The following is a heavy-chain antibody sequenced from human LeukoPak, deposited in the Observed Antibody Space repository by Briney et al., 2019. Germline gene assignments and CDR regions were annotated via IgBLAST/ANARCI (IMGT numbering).Heavy chain of an antibody. CDR2: IYYSGST. D-gene: IGHD5-12*01. J-gene: IGHJ4*02. V-gene: IGHV4-59*01. CDR1: GGSISSYY. Sequence: PSETLSLTCTVSGGSISSYYWSWIRQPPGKGLEWIGYIYYSGSTNYNPSLKSRVTISVDTSKNQFSLKLSSVTAADTAVYYCARGGYSGYEVAYWGQGTLVTVSS. CDR3: ARGGYSGYEVAY.